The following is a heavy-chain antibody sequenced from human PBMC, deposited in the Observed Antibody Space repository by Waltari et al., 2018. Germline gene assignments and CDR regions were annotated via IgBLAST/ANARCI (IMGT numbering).Heavy chain of an antibody. D-gene: IGHD4-17*01. Sequence: QVHLVQSGAEVKKPGASMKVSCKVSGNTINELSIHWVRQAPGKGLEWMGGFDPEDDEALYAETFQGRITMTEDTSTDAAYMELSGLRSDDTAVYYCATLVTTVSKRGWGFWFDSWGQGTLVTVSS. CDR3: ATLVTTVSKRGWGFWFDS. CDR2: FDPEDDEA. CDR1: GNTINELS. V-gene: IGHV1-24*01. J-gene: IGHJ5*01.